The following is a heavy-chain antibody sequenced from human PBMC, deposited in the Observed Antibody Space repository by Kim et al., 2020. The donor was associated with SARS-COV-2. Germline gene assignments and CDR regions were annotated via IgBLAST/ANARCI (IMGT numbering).Heavy chain of an antibody. D-gene: IGHD2-21*02. CDR3: ARSPYCGGDCYSGGMDV. J-gene: IGHJ6*02. CDR1: GGTFSSYA. Sequence: SVKVSCKASGGTFSSYAISWVRQAPGQGLEWMGGIIPIFGTANYAQKFQGRVTITADESTSTAYMELSSLRSEDMAVYYCARSPYCGGDCYSGGMDVWGQGTTVTVSS. CDR2: IIPIFGTA. V-gene: IGHV1-69*13.